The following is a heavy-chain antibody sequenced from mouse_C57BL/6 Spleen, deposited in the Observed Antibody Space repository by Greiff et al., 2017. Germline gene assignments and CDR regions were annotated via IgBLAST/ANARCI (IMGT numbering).Heavy chain of an antibody. CDR2: IDPETGGT. Sequence: VQLQQSGAELVRPGASVTLSCKASGYTFTDYEMHWVKQTPVHGLEWIGAIDPETGGTAYNQKFKGKAILTADKSSRTAYMEHRGLTTKNSAVYYCTRRPYDSSLDYWGQGTTLPVSS. CDR3: TRRPYDSSLDY. J-gene: IGHJ2*01. V-gene: IGHV1-15*01. D-gene: IGHD1-1*01. CDR1: GYTFTDYE.